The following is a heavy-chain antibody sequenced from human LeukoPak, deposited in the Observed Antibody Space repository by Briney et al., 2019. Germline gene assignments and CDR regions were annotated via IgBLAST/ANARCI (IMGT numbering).Heavy chain of an antibody. J-gene: IGHJ4*02. CDR2: INHSGST. Sequence: SETLSLTCAVYGGSFSGYYWSWIRQPPGKGLEWIGEINHSGSTNYNPSLKSRVTISVDTSKNQFSLKLSSVTAADTAVYYCAGGMMNFDYWGQGTLVTVSS. D-gene: IGHD3-16*01. CDR1: GGSFSGYY. V-gene: IGHV4-34*01. CDR3: AGGMMNFDY.